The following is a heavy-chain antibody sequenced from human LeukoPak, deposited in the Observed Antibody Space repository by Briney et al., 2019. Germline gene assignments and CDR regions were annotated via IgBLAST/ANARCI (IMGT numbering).Heavy chain of an antibody. V-gene: IGHV1-18*01. CDR3: ARGGAWSSSSVRGYYYYMDV. J-gene: IGHJ6*03. CDR2: ISAYNGNT. D-gene: IGHD6-6*01. Sequence: ASVKVSCKASGYTFTSYGISWVRQAPGQGLEWMGWISAYNGNTNYAQKLQGRVTMTTDTSTSTAYMELRSLRSDDTAVYYCARGGAWSSSSVRGYYYYMDVWGKGTTVTVSS. CDR1: GYTFTSYG.